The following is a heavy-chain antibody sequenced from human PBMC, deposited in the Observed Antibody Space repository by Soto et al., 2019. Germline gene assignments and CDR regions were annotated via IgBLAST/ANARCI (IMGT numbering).Heavy chain of an antibody. CDR2: VYYSGST. J-gene: IGHJ4*02. CDR1: GCSISIYY. D-gene: IGHD3-22*01. CDR3: ARATYYYDRSGYLYYFDC. Sequence: SETLSLTCTVFGCSISIYYWSWIRKPPAKVLEWIGYVYYSGSTNYSPSLKSRVTTSVDTSKNQFSLKLTSVTAADTAVYYCARATYYYDRSGYLYYFDCWGQGILVTVS. V-gene: IGHV4-59*01.